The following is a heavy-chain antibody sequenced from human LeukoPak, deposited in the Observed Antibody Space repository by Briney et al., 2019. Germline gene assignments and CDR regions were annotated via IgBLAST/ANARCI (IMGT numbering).Heavy chain of an antibody. V-gene: IGHV3-23*01. CDR3: AKEGGNNWYGLDS. CDR2: LSGSGTRS. J-gene: IGHJ4*02. D-gene: IGHD1-1*01. CDR1: GFTFSQYA. Sequence: PGGSLRLSCAASGFTFSQYAMTWVRQAPGKGLEWVSSLSGSGTRSYYGDSVRGRFTISRDRSKDTVHLQMNSLTAEDTAIYYCAKEGGNNWYGLDSWGQGTLVTVSS.